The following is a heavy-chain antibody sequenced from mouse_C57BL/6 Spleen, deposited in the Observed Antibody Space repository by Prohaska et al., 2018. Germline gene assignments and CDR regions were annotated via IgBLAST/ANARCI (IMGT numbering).Heavy chain of an antibody. J-gene: IGHJ1*03. CDR3: ARRDYGSSYWYFDV. Sequence: VKMSCKASGYTFTSYWITWVKQRPGQGLEWIGDIYPGSGSTNYNEKFKSKATLTVDTASSTAYMQLSSLTSEDSAVYYCARRDYGSSYWYFDVWGTGTTVTVSS. CDR2: IYPGSGST. D-gene: IGHD1-1*01. CDR1: GYTFTSYW. V-gene: IGHV1-55*01.